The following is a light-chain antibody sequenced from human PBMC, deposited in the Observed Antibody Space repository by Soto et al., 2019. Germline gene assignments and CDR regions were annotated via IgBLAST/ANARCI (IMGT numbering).Light chain of an antibody. CDR3: QQYNNWPGT. CDR2: GAS. CDR1: QSVSSN. V-gene: IGKV3-15*01. J-gene: IGKJ1*01. Sequence: EIVMTQSPATLSVSPGERATLSCRASQSVSSNLAWYQQKPGQAPRLLIYGASTRATGIPARFSGSGSGTECKLTIRSLQSEDFSVYYCQQYNNWPGTFGQGTKVGIK.